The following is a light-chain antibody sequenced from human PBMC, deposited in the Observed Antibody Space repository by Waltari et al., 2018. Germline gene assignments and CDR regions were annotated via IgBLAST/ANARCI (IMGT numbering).Light chain of an antibody. V-gene: IGKV2-28*01. CDR3: MPAPQTPSF. CDR1: QSLLHSNGYNY. Sequence: DIVMTQSPLSLPVTPGEPASISCRSSQSLLHSNGYNYLDWYLQKPGQSPQLLIYLGSNCASWVPDRFSGRGSGTDFTLKISRVEPGDVGVYYCMPAPQTPSFFRPGTKVDIK. J-gene: IGKJ3*01. CDR2: LGS.